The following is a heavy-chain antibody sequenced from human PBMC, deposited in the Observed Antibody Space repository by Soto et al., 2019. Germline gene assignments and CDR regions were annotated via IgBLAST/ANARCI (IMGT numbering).Heavy chain of an antibody. D-gene: IGHD6-6*01. J-gene: IGHJ4*02. CDR1: GGTFSSYT. Sequence: QVQQVRSGAEVKKPGSSVKVPCKASGGTFSSYTISWVRQAPGQGLEWMARIIPIMNITNCAQKFQDRVTLTADTSTNTAYTELSRLTPGDTAVYFCSCPCMRPRPLPGYSFDYWGQGVLGTVSS. V-gene: IGHV1-69*02. CDR3: SCPCMRPRPLPGYSFDY. CDR2: IIPIMNIT.